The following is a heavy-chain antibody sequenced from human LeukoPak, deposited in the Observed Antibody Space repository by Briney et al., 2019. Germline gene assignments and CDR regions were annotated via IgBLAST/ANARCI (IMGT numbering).Heavy chain of an antibody. CDR2: IIPIFGTA. D-gene: IGHD3-3*01. J-gene: IGHJ3*02. CDR3: ARGNGRITIFGEWLLVAFDI. Sequence: SVKVSCKASGGTFSSYAISWVRQAPGQGLEWMGGIIPIFGTANYAQKFQGRVTITADESTTTAYMEMSSLRSEDTAVYYCARGNGRITIFGEWLLVAFDIWGQGTMVTVSS. V-gene: IGHV1-69*01. CDR1: GGTFSSYA.